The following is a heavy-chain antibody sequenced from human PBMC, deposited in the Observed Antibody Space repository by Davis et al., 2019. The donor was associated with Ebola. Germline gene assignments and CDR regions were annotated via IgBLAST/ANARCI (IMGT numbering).Heavy chain of an antibody. J-gene: IGHJ4*02. CDR1: GFTVSSNY. V-gene: IGHV3-53*01. D-gene: IGHD6-6*01. CDR2: IYSGGST. Sequence: PGGSLRLSCAASGFTVSSNYMSWVRQAPGKGLEWVSVIYSGGSTYYADTVKGRFTISRDNSKNTLYLQMNSLRAEDTAVYYCAKASSKYSSSTDYWGQGTLVTVSS. CDR3: AKASSKYSSSTDY.